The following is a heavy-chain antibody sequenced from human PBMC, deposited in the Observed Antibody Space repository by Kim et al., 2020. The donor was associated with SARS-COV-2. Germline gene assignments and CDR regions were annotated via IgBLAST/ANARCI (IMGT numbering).Heavy chain of an antibody. D-gene: IGHD5-12*01. J-gene: IGHJ3*02. CDR3: ARLAVLSQRWLQFGRSRNDAFDI. Sequence: SETLSLTCTVSGGSISSYYWSWIRQPPGKGLEWIGYIYYSGSTNYNPSLKSRVTISVDTSKNQFSLKLSSVTAADTAVYYCARLAVLSQRWLQFGRSRNDAFDIWGQGTMVTVSS. CDR2: IYYSGST. V-gene: IGHV4-59*01. CDR1: GGSISSYY.